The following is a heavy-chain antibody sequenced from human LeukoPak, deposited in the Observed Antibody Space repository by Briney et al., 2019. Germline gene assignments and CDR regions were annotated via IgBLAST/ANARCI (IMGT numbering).Heavy chain of an antibody. V-gene: IGHV1-18*01. CDR1: GYTFTSYA. J-gene: IGHJ3*02. CDR3: ARGNWRYAFDI. CDR2: ISAYNGNT. D-gene: IGHD1-1*01. Sequence: ASVKVSCKASGYTFTSYAMHWVRQAPGQRLEWMGWISAYNGNTNYAQKLQGRVTMTTDTSTSTAYMELRSLRSDDTAVYYCARGNWRYAFDIWGQGTMVTVSS.